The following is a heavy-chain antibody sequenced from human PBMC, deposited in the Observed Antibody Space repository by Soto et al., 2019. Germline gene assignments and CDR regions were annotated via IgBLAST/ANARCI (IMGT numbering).Heavy chain of an antibody. CDR1: GGTLSRFA. D-gene: IGHD3-22*01. CDR3: ARTYYHDSSGYYRDNYYGMDV. V-gene: IGHV1-69*13. J-gene: IGHJ6*02. Sequence: AVKFSCKASGGTLSRFAISWVRQAPGQGLEWMGGILPLFGTANYAQKFQGRVTITADESTGTAYMELSSLRSGDTAVYYCARTYYHDSSGYYRDNYYGMDVWGQGTTVTVSS. CDR2: ILPLFGTA.